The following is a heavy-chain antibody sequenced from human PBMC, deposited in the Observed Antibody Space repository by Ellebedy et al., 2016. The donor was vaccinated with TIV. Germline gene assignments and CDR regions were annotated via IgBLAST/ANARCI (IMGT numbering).Heavy chain of an antibody. D-gene: IGHD3-10*01. CDR3: ARHLGSGSHFDD. CDR2: IYHGDSDT. Sequence: KVSCKGSGYSFTTYWIGWVRQLPGKGLEWMGIIYHGDSDTRYNPSFQGHVTISADKSIRTAYLQWSSLKASDTAMYLWARHLGSGSHFDDWGQGTLVTVSS. V-gene: IGHV5-51*01. CDR1: GYSFTTYW. J-gene: IGHJ4*02.